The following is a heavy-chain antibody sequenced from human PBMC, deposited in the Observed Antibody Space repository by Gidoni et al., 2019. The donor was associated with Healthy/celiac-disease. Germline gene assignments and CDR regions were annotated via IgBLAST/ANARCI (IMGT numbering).Heavy chain of an antibody. Sequence: LRGQSGAEVKKPGASVKVSCNASGYTFTSNGISWVRQAPGQGLEWMGWISAYNANTNYAQKLQGRVTITTDTSTSTAYMELRSMRSDDTAVSHCARGIGCGVYNMDVWGKGTTVTVSS. J-gene: IGHJ6*03. CDR1: GYTFTSNG. CDR3: ARGIGCGVYNMDV. D-gene: IGHD3-3*01. CDR2: ISAYNANT. V-gene: IGHV1-18*01.